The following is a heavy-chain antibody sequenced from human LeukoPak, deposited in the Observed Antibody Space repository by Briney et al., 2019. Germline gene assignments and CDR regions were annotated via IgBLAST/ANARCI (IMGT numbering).Heavy chain of an antibody. CDR3: ARDSLPLSFNWFDP. V-gene: IGHV3-30-3*01. D-gene: IGHD3-16*02. CDR1: GFTFSSYA. J-gene: IGHJ5*02. Sequence: SGGSLRLSCAASGFTFSSYAMHWVRQAPGKGLQWVAVISYDGSNKYYADSVKGRFTISRDNSKNTLYLQMNSLRAEDTAVYYCARDSLPLSFNWFDPWGQGTLVTVSS. CDR2: ISYDGSNK.